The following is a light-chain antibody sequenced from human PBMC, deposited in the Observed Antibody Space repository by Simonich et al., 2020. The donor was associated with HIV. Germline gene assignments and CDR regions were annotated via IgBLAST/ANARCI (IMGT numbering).Light chain of an antibody. J-gene: IGLJ2*01. CDR3: SSYTSSDTYVL. Sequence: QSALAQPPSASGSPGQSVTISCPGTSRDVSGYNCFSWCQQHPGKAPKLMFCEVTRRPSGVPERFAGSKAGNTASLTISGLQAEDEAVYYCSSYTSSDTYVLFGGGTKVTVL. CDR1: SRDVSGYNC. CDR2: EVT. V-gene: IGLV2-8*01.